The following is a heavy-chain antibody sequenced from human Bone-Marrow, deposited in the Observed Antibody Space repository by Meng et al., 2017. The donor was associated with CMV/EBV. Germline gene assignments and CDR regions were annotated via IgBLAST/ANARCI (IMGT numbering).Heavy chain of an antibody. D-gene: IGHD1-26*01. V-gene: IGHV3-30*04. CDR1: GFTFSSYA. J-gene: IGHJ4*02. CDR3: ARDNKWGLLPLDY. CDR2: ISCDGSNK. Sequence: GEFLKISCAASGFTFSSYAMHWVRQAPGKGLEWVAVISCDGSNKYYADSVKGRFTISRDNSKNTLYLQMNSLRAEDTAVYYCARDNKWGLLPLDYWGQGTLVTVSS.